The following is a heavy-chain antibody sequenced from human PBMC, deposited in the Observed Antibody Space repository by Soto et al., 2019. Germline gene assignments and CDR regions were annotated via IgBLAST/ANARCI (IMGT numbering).Heavy chain of an antibody. D-gene: IGHD6-6*01. CDR1: GGSISSGGYY. Sequence: SETLSLTCTVSGGSISSGGYYWSWIRQHPGKGLEWIGYIYYSGSTYYNPSLKSRVTISVDASKNQFSLKLSSVTAADTAVYYCATSSSSSGPDYWGQGTLVTVSS. CDR3: ATSSSSSGPDY. V-gene: IGHV4-31*03. J-gene: IGHJ4*02. CDR2: IYYSGST.